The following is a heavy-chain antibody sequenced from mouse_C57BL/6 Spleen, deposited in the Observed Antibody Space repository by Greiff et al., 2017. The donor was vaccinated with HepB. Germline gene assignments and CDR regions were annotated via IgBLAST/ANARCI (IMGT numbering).Heavy chain of an antibody. J-gene: IGHJ3*01. CDR1: GYAFSSSW. CDR2: IYPGDGDT. CDR3: GDSSGPNWFAY. D-gene: IGHD3-2*02. V-gene: IGHV1-82*01. Sequence: VQLQQSGPELVKPGASVKISCKASGYAFSSSWMNWVKQRPGKGLEWIGRIYPGDGDTNYNGKFKGKATLTADKSSSTAYMQLSSLTSEDSAVYFCGDSSGPNWFAYWGQRTLVTVSA.